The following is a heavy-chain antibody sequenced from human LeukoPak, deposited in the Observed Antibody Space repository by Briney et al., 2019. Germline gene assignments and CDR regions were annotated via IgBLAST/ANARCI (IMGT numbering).Heavy chain of an antibody. CDR2: IYYSGST. CDR3: ARLQQGSASGWKKGYFQH. D-gene: IGHD6-19*01. J-gene: IGHJ1*01. Sequence: MPSETLSLTCTVSGGSISSSSYYWGWIRQPPGKGLEWIGSIYYSGSTYYNPSLKSRVTISVDTSKNQFSLKLSSVTAADTAVYYCARLQQGSASGWKKGYFQHWGQGTLVTVSS. V-gene: IGHV4-39*07. CDR1: GGSISSSSYY.